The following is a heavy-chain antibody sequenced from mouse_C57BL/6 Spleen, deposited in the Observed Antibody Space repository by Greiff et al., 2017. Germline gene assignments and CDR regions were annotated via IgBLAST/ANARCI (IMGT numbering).Heavy chain of an antibody. D-gene: IGHD2-3*01. CDR2: IDPENGDT. Sequence: VQLQQSGAELVRPGASVKLSCTASGFNIKDDYMHWVKQRPEQGLEWIGWIDPENGDTEYASKFQGKATITADTSSNTAYLQLSSLTSEDTAVYYCTPFDGHFDYWGQGTTLTVSS. CDR1: GFNIKDDY. CDR3: TPFDGHFDY. J-gene: IGHJ2*01. V-gene: IGHV14-4*01.